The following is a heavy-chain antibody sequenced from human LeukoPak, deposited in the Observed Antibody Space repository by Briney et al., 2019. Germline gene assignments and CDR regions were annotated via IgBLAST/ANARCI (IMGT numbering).Heavy chain of an antibody. CDR2: INSDGSST. CDR3: ARARYSSSSGADY. V-gene: IGHV3-74*01. CDR1: GFTFSSYW. Sequence: PGGSLRLSCAASGFTFSSYWMHWVRHAPGKGLVWVSRINSDGSSTSYADSVKGRFTISRDNAKNTLYLQMNSLRAEDTAVYYCARARYSSSSGADYWGQGTLVTVSS. J-gene: IGHJ4*02. D-gene: IGHD6-6*01.